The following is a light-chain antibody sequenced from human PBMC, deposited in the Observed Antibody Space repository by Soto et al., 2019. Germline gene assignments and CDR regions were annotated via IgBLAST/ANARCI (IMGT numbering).Light chain of an antibody. CDR2: DVT. CDR1: SNNVGGYNY. J-gene: IGLJ2*01. V-gene: IGLV2-11*01. Sequence: QSALTQPRSVSGSPGQSVTISCTGASNNVGGYNYVSWYQHHPGKVPQLIIYDVTKRPSGVPDRFSGSKSGNTASLTISGLQVEDKADYYCSSYAGTYTRIFGGGTKVTVL. CDR3: SSYAGTYTRI.